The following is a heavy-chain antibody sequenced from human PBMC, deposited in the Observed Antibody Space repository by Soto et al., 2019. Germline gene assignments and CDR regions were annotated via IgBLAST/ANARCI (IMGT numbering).Heavy chain of an antibody. CDR1: GYTFTKYA. Sequence: QVQLVQSEAEVKTPGASVKVSCKASGYTFTKYAVSWMRQAPGQGLEWVGWISVYNGNTKYAESLQDRVTVTTDTSTTTVYMELRSLRSDDTAVYYCAREGAGLYYYYYGMDVWGQGTTVTVPS. J-gene: IGHJ6*02. D-gene: IGHD6-19*01. V-gene: IGHV1-18*01. CDR3: AREGAGLYYYYYGMDV. CDR2: ISVYNGNT.